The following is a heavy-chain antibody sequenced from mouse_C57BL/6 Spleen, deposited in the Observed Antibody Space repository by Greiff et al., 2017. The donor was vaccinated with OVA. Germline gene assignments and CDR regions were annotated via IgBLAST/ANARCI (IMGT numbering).Heavy chain of an antibody. CDR2: ISYDGSN. CDR1: GYSITSGYY. CDR3: AKGRDPWYFDV. V-gene: IGHV3-6*01. J-gene: IGHJ1*03. Sequence: EVKLQESGPGLVKPSQSLSLTCSVTGYSITSGYYWNWIRQFPGNKLEWMGYISYDGSNNYNPSLKNRISITRDPSKNQFFLKLNSVTTEDTATYYGAKGRDPWYFDVWGTGTTVTVSS.